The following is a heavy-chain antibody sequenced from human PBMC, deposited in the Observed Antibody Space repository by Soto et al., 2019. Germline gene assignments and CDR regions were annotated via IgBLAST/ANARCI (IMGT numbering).Heavy chain of an antibody. J-gene: IGHJ4*02. Sequence: PGGSLRLSCVGSGFAFSGFGMHWVRQAPGRGLEWVAVISNDARNQYYGDSVKGRFAISRDNSKNTLYLQMNSLSAEDTAIYFCAKDRVSAHNNGWPPGFDYWGQGTLVTVSS. CDR3: AKDRVSAHNNGWPPGFDY. CDR2: ISNDARNQ. D-gene: IGHD6-19*01. CDR1: GFAFSGFG. V-gene: IGHV3-30*18.